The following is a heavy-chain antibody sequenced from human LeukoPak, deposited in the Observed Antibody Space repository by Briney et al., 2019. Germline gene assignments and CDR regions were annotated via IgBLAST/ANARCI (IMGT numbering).Heavy chain of an antibody. CDR2: IYFSGST. J-gene: IGHJ4*02. CDR1: GDSINSSSYY. CDR3: ARQLRYCSSTSCLNY. V-gene: IGHV4-39*01. D-gene: IGHD2-2*01. Sequence: SETLSLTCTVSGDSINSSSYYWGWIRQPPGKGLEWIGSIYFSGSTYYNPSLKSRVTISVDTSKNQFSLKLSSVTAADTAVYYCARQLRYCSSTSCLNYWGQGTLVTVSS.